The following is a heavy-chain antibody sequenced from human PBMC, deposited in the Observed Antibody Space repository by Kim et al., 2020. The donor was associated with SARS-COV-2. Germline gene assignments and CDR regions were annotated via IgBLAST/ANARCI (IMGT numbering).Heavy chain of an antibody. Sequence: GGSLRLSCAASGFTFSSYAMSWVRQAPGKGLEWVSAISGSGGSTYYADSVKGRFTISRDNSKNTLYLQMNSLRAEDTAVYYCAKIGDDILTGYRYYYYGMDVWGQGTTVTVSS. D-gene: IGHD3-9*01. CDR1: GFTFSSYA. V-gene: IGHV3-23*01. CDR2: ISGSGGST. J-gene: IGHJ6*02. CDR3: AKIGDDILTGYRYYYYGMDV.